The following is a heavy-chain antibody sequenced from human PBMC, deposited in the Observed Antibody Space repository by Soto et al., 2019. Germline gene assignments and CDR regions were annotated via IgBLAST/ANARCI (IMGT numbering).Heavy chain of an antibody. CDR1: GGSFSGYY. CDR3: ARFSGSYYYAMDV. CDR2: INHSGVT. D-gene: IGHD6-19*01. J-gene: IGHJ6*02. Sequence: SETLSLTCAVYGGSFSGYYWSWIRQPPGKGLEWIGEINHSGVTNYKPSLKRRVTISVDTSKNQFSLQLKFVTAADTALYYCARFSGSYYYAMDVWGQGSTVTVSS. V-gene: IGHV4-34*01.